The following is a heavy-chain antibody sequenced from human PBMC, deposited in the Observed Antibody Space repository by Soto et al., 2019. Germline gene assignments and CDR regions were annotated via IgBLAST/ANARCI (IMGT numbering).Heavy chain of an antibody. D-gene: IGHD2-2*01. CDR1: VGSISSYY. J-gene: IGHJ5*02. Sequence: PSETLSLACTVSVGSISSYYWSWIRQPAGKGLEWIGRIYTSGSTNYNPSLKSRVTMSVDTSKNQFSLKLSSVTAADTAVYYCARDHQYCSSTSCLGWFDPWGQGTLVTVSS. CDR3: ARDHQYCSSTSCLGWFDP. V-gene: IGHV4-4*07. CDR2: IYTSGST.